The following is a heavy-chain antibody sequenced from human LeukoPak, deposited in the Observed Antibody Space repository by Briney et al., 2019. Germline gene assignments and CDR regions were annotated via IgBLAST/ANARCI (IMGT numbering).Heavy chain of an antibody. D-gene: IGHD1-26*01. CDR2: ISSSKTYI. CDR3: ARDYSGGYYSTSLFDD. V-gene: IGHV3-21*06. Sequence: GGSLRLSCAASGFIFSDYSMNWVRQAPGKGLEWVSSISSSKTYIYYADSVKGRFIISRDNAKNSLYLQMNSLRAEDTAVYYCARDYSGGYYSTSLFDDWGQGTLVTVSS. J-gene: IGHJ4*02. CDR1: GFIFSDYS.